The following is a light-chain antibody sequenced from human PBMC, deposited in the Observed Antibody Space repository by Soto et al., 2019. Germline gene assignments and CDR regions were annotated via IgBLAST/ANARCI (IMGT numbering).Light chain of an antibody. J-gene: IGKJ1*01. CDR3: QHYNSYSEA. V-gene: IGKV1-5*03. Sequence: DIQMTQSPSTLSGSVGDRVTITCRGRQIISSWLAWYQQKPGKAPKLLIYKASTLKSGVPSRFSGSGSGTEFTRTISSLQPDDFATYYCQHYNSYSEAFGQGTKVDI. CDR2: KAS. CDR1: QIISSW.